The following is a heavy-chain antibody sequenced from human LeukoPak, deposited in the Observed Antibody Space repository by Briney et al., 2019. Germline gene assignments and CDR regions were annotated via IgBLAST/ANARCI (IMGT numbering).Heavy chain of an antibody. CDR2: IIPIFGTA. J-gene: IGHJ4*02. Sequence: ASVKVSCKASGGTSSSYAISWVRQAPGQGLEWMGGIIPIFGTANYAQKFQGRVTITADESTSTAYMELSSLRSEDTAVYYCARSSVVTAMVHLDYWGQGTLVTVSS. CDR1: GGTSSSYA. D-gene: IGHD2-21*02. V-gene: IGHV1-69*13. CDR3: ARSSVVTAMVHLDY.